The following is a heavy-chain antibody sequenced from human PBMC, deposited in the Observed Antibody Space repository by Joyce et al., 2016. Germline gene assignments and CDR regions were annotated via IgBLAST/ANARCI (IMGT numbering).Heavy chain of an antibody. Sequence: EVKLVESGGGLVQPGGSLRLSCEASGFTFGTYWMSWVRQAPGKGLEWVANIKQEGSEEYCVGSVKGRFTISRDNANNSLYLQMNSLRAEDTAVYYCARDVHVVVTAGYYYGMDVWGQGATVTVSS. CDR2: IKQEGSEE. V-gene: IGHV3-7*01. D-gene: IGHD2-2*01. CDR1: GFTFGTYW. CDR3: ARDVHVVVTAGYYYGMDV. J-gene: IGHJ6*02.